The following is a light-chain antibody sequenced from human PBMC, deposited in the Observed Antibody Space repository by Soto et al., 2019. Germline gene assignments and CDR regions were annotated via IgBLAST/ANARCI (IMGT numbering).Light chain of an antibody. V-gene: IGLV2-14*01. CDR1: ISDVGGYNT. CDR2: DVS. J-gene: IGLJ1*01. CDR3: SSYTTSISYV. Sequence: ALTQPASVSGSPGQSITISCTGTISDVGGYNTVSWYQQHPGKVPKLMIHDVSDRPSWVSDRFSGSKSGNTASLTISGLQAEDEADYYCSSYTTSISYVFGSGTKVTVL.